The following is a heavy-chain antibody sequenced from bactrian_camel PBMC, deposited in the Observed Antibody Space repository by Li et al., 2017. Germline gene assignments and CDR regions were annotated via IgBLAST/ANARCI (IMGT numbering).Heavy chain of an antibody. V-gene: IGHV3S42*01. J-gene: IGHJ4*01. Sequence: VQLVESGGGLVLPGGSLRLSCAASGFTDGFTFSRYAFSWVRQAPGKGLEWVSGINSGSGVTTYADSVKGRFAISQDKSKNTLDLQMNDLKMDGTAKYYCAADCSTQIPSGPVPRQPQRRYWGQGTQVTVS. CDR1: GFTDGFTFSRYA. D-gene: IGHD4*01. CDR2: INSGSGVT. CDR3: AADCSTQIPSGPVPRQPQRRY.